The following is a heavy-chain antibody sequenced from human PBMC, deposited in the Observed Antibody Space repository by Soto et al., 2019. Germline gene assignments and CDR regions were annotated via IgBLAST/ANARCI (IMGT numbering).Heavy chain of an antibody. V-gene: IGHV3-23*01. CDR3: AKDRDIVVVVAATPVDYYYGMDV. CDR1: GVPLSSYA. CDR2: ISGSGGST. Sequence: PGGSVKVSCAASGVPLSSYAMSWVRQAPGKGLEWVSAISGSGGSTYYADSVKGRFTISRDNSKNTLYLQMNSLRAEDTAVYYCAKDRDIVVVVAATPVDYYYGMDVWGKGPRSPSPQ. J-gene: IGHJ6*01. D-gene: IGHD2-15*01.